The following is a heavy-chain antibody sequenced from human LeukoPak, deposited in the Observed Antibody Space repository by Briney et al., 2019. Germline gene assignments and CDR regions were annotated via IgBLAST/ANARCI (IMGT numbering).Heavy chain of an antibody. D-gene: IGHD4/OR15-4a*01. CDR2: IIPVLNIT. J-gene: IGHJ6*02. CDR3: ARDQGLTAPPPYGLDV. V-gene: IGHV1-69*04. CDR1: GGTFSSSA. Sequence: SVKVSCKTSGGTFSSSAITWVRQAPGQGLEWMGRIIPVLNITSYAQKFQGRVTITADTSTSTVYMELSSLRSEETAVYYCARDQGLTAPPPYGLDVWGQGTSVIVSS.